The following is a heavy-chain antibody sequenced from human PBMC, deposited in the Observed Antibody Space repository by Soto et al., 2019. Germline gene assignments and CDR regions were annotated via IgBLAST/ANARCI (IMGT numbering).Heavy chain of an antibody. CDR1: GGSFSGYY. Sequence: SVTLSLTCAFYGGSFSGYYWSWIRQPPGKGLEWIGEINHSGSTIYNPSLESRVTISVDTSKNQFSLKLSSVTAADTAVYYCARWVEVSLDYFDSWGQGTPVTVSS. CDR2: INHSGST. J-gene: IGHJ4*02. CDR3: ARWVEVSLDYFDS. D-gene: IGHD2-15*01. V-gene: IGHV4-34*01.